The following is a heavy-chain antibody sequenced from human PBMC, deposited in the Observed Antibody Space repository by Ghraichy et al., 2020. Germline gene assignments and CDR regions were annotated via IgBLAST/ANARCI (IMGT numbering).Heavy chain of an antibody. CDR3: TSHLHYYDSRAYDEGFDI. V-gene: IGHV3-49*04. D-gene: IGHD3-22*01. J-gene: IGHJ3*02. CDR2: IRSKDHGGTT. CDR1: GFTFGDYA. Sequence: GGSLRLSCTASGFTFGDYALSWVRQAPGKGLEWAGFIRSKDHGGTTEYAASVKGRFTISRDDSKSIAYLQMNSLKTEDTAVYYCTSHLHYYDSRAYDEGFDIWGQGTMVTVSS.